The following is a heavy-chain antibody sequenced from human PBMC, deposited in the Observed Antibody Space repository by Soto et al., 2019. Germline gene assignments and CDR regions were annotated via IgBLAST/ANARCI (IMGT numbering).Heavy chain of an antibody. CDR1: GGSITVDSISRNTYY. J-gene: IGHJ4*02. D-gene: IGHD3-10*01. CDR3: ARRYGLKIDAYY. Sequence: SETLSLTCTVSGGSITVDSISRNTYYWGWMRQPPGKGLEWIASFFIGGNTYYNPSLKSRVTTSVNTSKNQFSLKLSSVTAADTAVYFCARRYGLKIDAYYWGQGILVTVSS. V-gene: IGHV4-39*01. CDR2: FFIGGNT.